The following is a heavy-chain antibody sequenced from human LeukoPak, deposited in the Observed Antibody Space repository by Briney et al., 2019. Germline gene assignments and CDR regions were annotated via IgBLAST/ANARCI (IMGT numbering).Heavy chain of an antibody. Sequence: ASVKVSCKASGYTFTNYYIHWVRQAPGQGLEWMGWISAYNGNTNYAQKLQGRVTMTTDTSTSTAYMELRSLRSDDTAVYYCAREGYYGDYFDYWGQGNLVTVSS. D-gene: IGHD4-17*01. CDR1: GYTFTNYY. V-gene: IGHV1-18*04. J-gene: IGHJ4*02. CDR3: AREGYYGDYFDY. CDR2: ISAYNGNT.